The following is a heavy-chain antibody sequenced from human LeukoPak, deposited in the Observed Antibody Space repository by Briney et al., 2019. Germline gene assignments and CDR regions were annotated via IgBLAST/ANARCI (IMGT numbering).Heavy chain of an antibody. V-gene: IGHV3-48*03. D-gene: IGHD3-10*01. CDR3: AGVSSEY. J-gene: IGHJ4*02. Sequence: PGGSLRLSCAASGFTFSNSEMNWVRQAPGKGLEWVSFISSSGSLIYYADSVKGRFTISRDNAKNSLYLQMNSLRAEDTAVYYCAGVSSEYWGQGTLVTVSS. CDR2: ISSSGSLI. CDR1: GFTFSNSE.